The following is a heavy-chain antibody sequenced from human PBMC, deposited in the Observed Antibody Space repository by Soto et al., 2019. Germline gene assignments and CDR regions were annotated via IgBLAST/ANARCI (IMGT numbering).Heavy chain of an antibody. CDR2: ISSSSSPI. V-gene: IGHV3-48*01. Sequence: HPGGSLRLSCAASGFTFRTYSINWVRQAPGKGLEWISYISSSSSPIYYADSVRGRFTVSRDNAKNSLYLQMNSLRAEDTAIYYCARDGWYTSSSHYMDVWGRGTTVTVSS. D-gene: IGHD6-6*01. J-gene: IGHJ6*03. CDR3: ARDGWYTSSSHYMDV. CDR1: GFTFRTYS.